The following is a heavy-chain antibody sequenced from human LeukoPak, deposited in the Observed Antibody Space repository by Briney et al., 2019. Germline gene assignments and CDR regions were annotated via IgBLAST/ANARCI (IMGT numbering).Heavy chain of an antibody. V-gene: IGHV4-34*01. CDR1: GGSFSGYY. J-gene: IGHJ6*02. D-gene: IGHD5-12*01. CDR3: AGEAPRDGYNPQYGMAV. Sequence: SETLSLTCAVYGGSFSGYYWSWIRQPPGKGLEWIGEINHSGGTNYNPSLKSRVTISVDTSKNQFSLKLSSVTAAAPAVYYCAGEAPRDGYNPQYGMAVWGQGTTVTVSS. CDR2: INHSGGT.